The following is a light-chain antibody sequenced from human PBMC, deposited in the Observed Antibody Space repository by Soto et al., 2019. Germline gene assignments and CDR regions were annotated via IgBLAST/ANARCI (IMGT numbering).Light chain of an antibody. CDR1: QSVLYSPTNKNY. J-gene: IGKJ4*01. CDR3: QQYYSTPLT. Sequence: IVMTQSPESLGVSLGERATINCKSSQSVLYSPTNKNYVAWYQQKPGQTPKVLIYWASTRESGVPDRFSGSGSGTDFTLTISSLQAEDMAVYYCQQYYSTPLTFGGGTKVDIK. V-gene: IGKV4-1*01. CDR2: WAS.